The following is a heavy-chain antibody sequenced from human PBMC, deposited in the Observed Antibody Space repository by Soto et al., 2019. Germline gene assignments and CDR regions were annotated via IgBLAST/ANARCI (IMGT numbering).Heavy chain of an antibody. Sequence: QVQLVESGGGVVQPGRSLRLSYAASGFTFSSYAMHWVRQAPGKGLEWVAVISYDGSNKYYADSVKGRFTISRDNSKNTLYLQMNSLRAEDTAVYYCARDKTGPASYYFDYWGQGTLVTVSS. CDR3: ARDKTGPASYYFDY. CDR1: GFTFSSYA. V-gene: IGHV3-30-3*01. D-gene: IGHD1-1*01. CDR2: ISYDGSNK. J-gene: IGHJ4*02.